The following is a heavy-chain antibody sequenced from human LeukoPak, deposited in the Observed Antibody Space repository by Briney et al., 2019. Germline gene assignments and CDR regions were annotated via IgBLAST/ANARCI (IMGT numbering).Heavy chain of an antibody. Sequence: GGSLRLSCAASGFTFSNAWMSWVRQAPRKGLEWVGRIKSKTDGGTPDYAAPVKGRFTISRDDSKNTLYLQMNSLKTEATAVYYCARGGWYMSYWGQGTLVTVSS. CDR1: GFTFSNAW. CDR2: IKSKTDGGTP. CDR3: ARGGWYMSY. V-gene: IGHV3-15*01. D-gene: IGHD6-19*01. J-gene: IGHJ4*02.